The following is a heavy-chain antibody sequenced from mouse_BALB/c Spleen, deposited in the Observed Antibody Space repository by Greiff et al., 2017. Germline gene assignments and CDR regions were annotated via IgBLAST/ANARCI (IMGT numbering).Heavy chain of an antibody. CDR3: ARGGLRPNFYAY. Sequence: QVQLQQPGAELVKPGASVKLSCKASGYTFTSYWMHWVKQRPGQGLEWIGEINPSNGRTNYNEKFKSKATLTVDKSSSTAYMQLSSQTSEDSAVYYCARGGLRPNFYAYWGQGTLVTVSA. J-gene: IGHJ3*01. CDR2: INPSNGRT. D-gene: IGHD2-4*01. V-gene: IGHV1S81*02. CDR1: GYTFTSYW.